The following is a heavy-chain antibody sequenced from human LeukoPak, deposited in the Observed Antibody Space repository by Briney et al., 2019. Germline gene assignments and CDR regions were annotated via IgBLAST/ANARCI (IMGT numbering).Heavy chain of an antibody. Sequence: PGGSLRLSCAASGFTFSSYAMSWVRQAPGKGLEWVSAISGSGGSTFYADSVKGRFTISRDISNNTLYLQMNSLRDEDTALYYCAKRNTIFGVGWDAFDVWGQGTMVTVSS. V-gene: IGHV3-23*01. CDR1: GFTFSSYA. J-gene: IGHJ3*01. D-gene: IGHD3-3*01. CDR2: ISGSGGST. CDR3: AKRNTIFGVGWDAFDV.